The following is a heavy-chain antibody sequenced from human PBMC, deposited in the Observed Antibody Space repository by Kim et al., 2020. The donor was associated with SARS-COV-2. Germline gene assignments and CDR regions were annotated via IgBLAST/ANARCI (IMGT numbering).Heavy chain of an antibody. CDR1: GSNFITFD. D-gene: IGHD3-10*01. J-gene: IGHJ4*02. CDR3: AKDIIIRGQLFDH. V-gene: IGHV3-23*01. CDR2: IRGRGDPTT. Sequence: GGSLRLSCAASGSNFITFDMNWVRQTPGKGLEWVAHIRGRGDPTTFYADSVRGRFTISRDNSENMLYLEMRDLRAEDSARYYCAKDIIIRGQLFDHWGRGTLVTVSS.